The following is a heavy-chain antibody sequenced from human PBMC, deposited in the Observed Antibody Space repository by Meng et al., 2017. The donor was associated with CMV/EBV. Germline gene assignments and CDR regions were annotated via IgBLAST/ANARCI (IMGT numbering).Heavy chain of an antibody. V-gene: IGHV3-7*04. D-gene: IGHD3-3*01. Sequence: LTGAASGFTFSSYWMSWVRQAPGKGLEWVANIKQDGSEKYYVDSVKGRFTISRDNAKNSLYLQMNSLRAEDTAVYYCARGLEWLLLGIFDYWGQGTLVTVSS. CDR1: GFTFSSYW. J-gene: IGHJ4*02. CDR3: ARGLEWLLLGIFDY. CDR2: IKQDGSEK.